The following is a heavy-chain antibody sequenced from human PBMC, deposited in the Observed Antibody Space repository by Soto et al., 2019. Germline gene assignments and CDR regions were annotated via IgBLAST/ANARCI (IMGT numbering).Heavy chain of an antibody. Sequence: QVQLVQSGAEVKKPGASVKVSCKASGYTFTSYGISWVRQAPGQGLEWMGWISAYNGNTNYAQKLQGRVTMTTDTSTSTAYMELRSLRSDDTAVYYCAKGAVDDYGDYLHYYYYGMDVWGQGTTVTVSS. D-gene: IGHD4-17*01. CDR2: ISAYNGNT. J-gene: IGHJ6*02. V-gene: IGHV1-18*01. CDR1: GYTFTSYG. CDR3: AKGAVDDYGDYLHYYYYGMDV.